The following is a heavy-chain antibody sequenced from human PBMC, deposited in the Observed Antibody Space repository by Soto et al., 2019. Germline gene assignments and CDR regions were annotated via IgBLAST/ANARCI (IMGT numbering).Heavy chain of an antibody. J-gene: IGHJ6*02. Sequence: QVQLVQSGAEGKKPGSSVKVSCKASGGIFSSHVISWVRQAPGQGLEWMGGIIPMFGTPNYAEKFQGRVTMTAEKSTSTAYMEVNNLRSEDTAVYYCARFPSGSGHNSYYYHGMDVWGQGTTVTVSS. CDR1: GGIFSSHV. D-gene: IGHD1-20*01. CDR3: ARFPSGSGHNSYYYHGMDV. V-gene: IGHV1-69*06. CDR2: IIPMFGTP.